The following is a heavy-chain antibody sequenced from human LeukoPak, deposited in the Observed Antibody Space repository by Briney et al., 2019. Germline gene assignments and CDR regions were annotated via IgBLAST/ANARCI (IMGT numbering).Heavy chain of an antibody. J-gene: IGHJ4*02. CDR2: INLVVSAN. CDR1: RFTFSSYE. V-gene: IGHV3-48*03. Sequence: GGSLRLSCAASRFTFSSYEINWVRPPPAKGLPWVSYINLVVSANYHPASPKGRFPISRDNAKSSLYLQMNSLRAEDTALYYCARESCSGDRCYNQVIDYWGQGNLVTVSS. CDR3: ARESCSGDRCYNQVIDY. D-gene: IGHD2-15*01.